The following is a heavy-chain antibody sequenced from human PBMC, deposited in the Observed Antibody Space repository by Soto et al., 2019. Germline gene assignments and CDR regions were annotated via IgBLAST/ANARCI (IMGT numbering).Heavy chain of an antibody. D-gene: IGHD1-26*01. J-gene: IGHJ6*02. CDR2: IYYSGST. CDR1: GGSISSGDYY. Sequence: SETLSLTCTVSGGSISSGDYYWSWIRQPPGKGLEWIGYIYYSGSTYYNPSLKSRVTISVDTSKNQFSLKLSSVTAADTAVYYCAREGRGNHYYGMDVWGPGTTVTVSS. V-gene: IGHV4-30-4*01. CDR3: AREGRGNHYYGMDV.